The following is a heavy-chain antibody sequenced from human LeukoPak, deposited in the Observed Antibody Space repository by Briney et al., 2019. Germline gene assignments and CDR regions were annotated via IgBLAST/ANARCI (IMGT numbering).Heavy chain of an antibody. D-gene: IGHD4-17*01. CDR3: ARVSGDYQFNYYGMDV. Sequence: SETLSLTCTVSGGSISSYYWSWIRQPPGKGLEWIGYIYYSGGTNYNPSFKSRVTISVDTSKNQFSLKLSSVTAADTAVYYCARVSGDYQFNYYGMDVWGQGTTVTVSS. V-gene: IGHV4-59*01. J-gene: IGHJ6*02. CDR1: GGSISSYY. CDR2: IYYSGGT.